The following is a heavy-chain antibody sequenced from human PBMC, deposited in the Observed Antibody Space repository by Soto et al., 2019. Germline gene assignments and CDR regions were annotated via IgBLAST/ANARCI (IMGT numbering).Heavy chain of an antibody. Sequence: SETLSLTCTVSGGSLSSDIYYWSWIRQPPGKGLEWIGYIYYGGSTNYNPSLKSRVTMSVDTSKNQFSLRLSSVTAADTAVYYCTRDYYDTSTYSLVGAFDLWAQGTLVTVSS. D-gene: IGHD3-22*01. J-gene: IGHJ5*02. CDR1: GGSLSSDIYY. CDR2: IYYGGST. CDR3: TRDYYDTSTYSLVGAFDL. V-gene: IGHV4-61*01.